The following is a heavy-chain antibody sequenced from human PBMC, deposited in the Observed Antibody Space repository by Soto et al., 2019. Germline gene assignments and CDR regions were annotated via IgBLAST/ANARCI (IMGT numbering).Heavy chain of an antibody. J-gene: IGHJ6*01. D-gene: IGHD3-9*01. CDR1: GGSISSSSYY. CDR2: IYYSGST. Sequence: PTDTPALTCTVCGGSISSSSYYWGWIRQPPGKGLEWIGSIYYSGSTYYNPSLKSRVTISVDTSKNQFSLKLSSVTAADTAVYYCASTTYFDWLPRFYIYYYAMDV. CDR3: ASTTYFDWLPRFYIYYYAMDV. V-gene: IGHV4-39*01.